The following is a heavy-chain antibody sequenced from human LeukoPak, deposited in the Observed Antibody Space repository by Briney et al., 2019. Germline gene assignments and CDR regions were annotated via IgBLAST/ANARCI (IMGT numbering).Heavy chain of an antibody. J-gene: IGHJ4*02. D-gene: IGHD3-10*01. Sequence: GGSLRLSCAASGFTYDDYGMSWVRQAPGKGLEWVSGINWNGGSTGYADSVKGRFAISRDNAKNSLYLQMNSLRAEDTALYYCASAGLTYGSGSYFVYWGQGTLVTVSS. CDR3: ASAGLTYGSGSYFVY. CDR2: INWNGGST. CDR1: GFTYDDYG. V-gene: IGHV3-20*04.